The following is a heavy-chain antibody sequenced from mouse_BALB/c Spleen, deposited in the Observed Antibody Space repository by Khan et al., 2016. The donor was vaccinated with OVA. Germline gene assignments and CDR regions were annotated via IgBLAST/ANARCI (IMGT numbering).Heavy chain of an antibody. J-gene: IGHJ3*01. CDR3: ERDYWFAY. CDR1: GFTFSNYS. CDR2: ISSGDST. V-gene: IGHV5-6-5*01. Sequence: EVELVESGGGLVKPGGSLTLSCAASGFTFSNYSMSWVRQSPEKRLVGVASISSGDSTYYLDSVKGRFTISRDNARNILYLQMSSLRSEDTAMYYSERDYWFAYWGQGTMVTGSA.